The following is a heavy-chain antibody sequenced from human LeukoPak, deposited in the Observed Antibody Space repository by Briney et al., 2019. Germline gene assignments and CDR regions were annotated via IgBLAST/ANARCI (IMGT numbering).Heavy chain of an antibody. J-gene: IGHJ3*02. CDR1: GFTFGDYA. Sequence: GGSLRLSCAASGFTFGDYAMHWVRQAPGKGLEWVSLITGDGGNTYYADSVKGRFTISRDNSKNSLYLQMNSLRTEDTALYYCAKDRGSSGRDAFDIWGQGTMVTVSS. CDR3: AKDRGSSGRDAFDI. CDR2: ITGDGGNT. D-gene: IGHD6-13*01. V-gene: IGHV3-43*02.